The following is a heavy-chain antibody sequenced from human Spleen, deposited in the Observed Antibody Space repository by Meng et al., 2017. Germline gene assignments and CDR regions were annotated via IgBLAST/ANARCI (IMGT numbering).Heavy chain of an antibody. CDR1: GYTYTHHG. CDR3: ARSNSITGTTDWFDP. D-gene: IGHD1-20*01. V-gene: IGHV1-18*04. J-gene: IGHJ5*02. Sequence: QVQLVQSGAEVRKPGASVKVSCKASGYTYTHHGIGWVRHVPGQGLEWMGWISAYNGDTIYGQKLQGRVTMTTDTSTSTAYMELRSLRSDDTAVYYCARSNSITGTTDWFDPWGQGTLVTVSS. CDR2: ISAYNGDT.